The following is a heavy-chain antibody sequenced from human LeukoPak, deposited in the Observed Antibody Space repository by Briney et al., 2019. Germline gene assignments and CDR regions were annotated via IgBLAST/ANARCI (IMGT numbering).Heavy chain of an antibody. J-gene: IGHJ4*02. CDR3: ARGLPGAVGAADY. CDR1: GGSISNYY. V-gene: IGHV4-59*01. D-gene: IGHD2-2*01. CDR2: THYTGNT. Sequence: PSETLSLTCTVSGGSISNYYWSWIRQPPGKGLEWIGLTHYTGNTNYNPSLKSRLTTSVATSKNQFSLKLRSVTAADTAVYYCARGLPGAVGAADYWGQGTPVTVSS.